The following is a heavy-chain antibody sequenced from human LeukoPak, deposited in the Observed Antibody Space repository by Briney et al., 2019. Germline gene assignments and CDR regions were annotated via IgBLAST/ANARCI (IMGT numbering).Heavy chain of an antibody. J-gene: IGHJ6*02. V-gene: IGHV4-59*08. CDR1: GGSISSYY. CDR3: ARRADRNYYYGMDV. CDR2: IYYSGST. Sequence: SETLSLTCTVSGGSISSYYWSWIRQPPGKGLEWIGYIYYSGSTSYNPSLKSRVTISVDTSKNQFSPKLSSVTAADTAVYYCARRADRNYYYGMDVWGQGTTVTVSS.